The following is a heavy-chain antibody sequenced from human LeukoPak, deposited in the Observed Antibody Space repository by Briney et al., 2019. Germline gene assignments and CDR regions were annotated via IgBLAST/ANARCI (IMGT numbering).Heavy chain of an antibody. CDR3: AKDFSLQSPYYYYHMDV. D-gene: IGHD4-11*01. V-gene: IGHV3-23*01. J-gene: IGHJ6*03. Sequence: GGSLRLSCAASGFTFSSYAMSWVRQAPGKGLEWVSAISASGGSTYYADSVKGRFTISRDNSKNTLYLQMNSLRADDTAVYFCAKDFSLQSPYYYYHMDVWGKGTTVTVSS. CDR1: GFTFSSYA. CDR2: ISASGGST.